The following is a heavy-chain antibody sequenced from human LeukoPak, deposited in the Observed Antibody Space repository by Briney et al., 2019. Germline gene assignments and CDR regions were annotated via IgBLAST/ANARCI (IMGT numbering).Heavy chain of an antibody. CDR2: ISSKGGST. V-gene: IGHV3-64*01. CDR3: ARDHTVGATFRYYFDF. Sequence: GRSPRLSRAASGFTFSSYAMHWVRQAPRKGLEYVSAISSKGGSTYYENSVKGRFTISRDNSKNSLYLQMGSLRAEGMAVYYCARDHTVGATFRYYFDFWGQGTLVTVSS. CDR1: GFTFSSYA. J-gene: IGHJ4*02. D-gene: IGHD1-26*01.